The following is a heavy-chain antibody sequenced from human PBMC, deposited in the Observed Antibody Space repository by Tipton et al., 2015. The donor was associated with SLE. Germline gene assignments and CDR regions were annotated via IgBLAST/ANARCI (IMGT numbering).Heavy chain of an antibody. V-gene: IGHV4-59*08. CDR1: GASISSYS. J-gene: IGHJ5*02. Sequence: TLSLTCTVSGASISSYSWSWIRQPPGKGLEWIGYIYNSGTTNYNPSLKSRVTISVDTSKNQFSLKLSSVTAADTAVYYCAKHRYWFDPWGQGTLVTVSS. CDR3: AKHRYWFDP. CDR2: IYNSGTT.